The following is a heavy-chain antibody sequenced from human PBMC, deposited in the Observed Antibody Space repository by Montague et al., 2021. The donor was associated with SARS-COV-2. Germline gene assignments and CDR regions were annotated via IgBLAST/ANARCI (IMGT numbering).Heavy chain of an antibody. CDR3: ARVRKDDYVDNYFDY. CDR2: ISNSGFT. V-gene: IGHV4-61*01. D-gene: IGHD4-17*01. Sequence: SETLSLTCTVSGDSMTGDSMSRYYWSWIRQTPGKGLEWIGYISNSGFTNDNPSLKNRVTTSVDTSNNQFSLKLNSVTAADTAVYYCARVRKDDYVDNYFDYWGQGTLVTVSS. CDR1: GDSMTGDSMSRYY. J-gene: IGHJ4*02.